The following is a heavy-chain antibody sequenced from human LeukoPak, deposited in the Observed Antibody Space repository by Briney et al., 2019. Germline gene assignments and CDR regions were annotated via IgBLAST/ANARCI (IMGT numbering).Heavy chain of an antibody. D-gene: IGHD2-21*02. CDR1: GGSISSYY. Sequence: SETLSLTCTVSGGSISSYYWSWIRQPPGKGLEWIGYIYYSGSTNYNPSLKSRVTISVDTSKNQFSLKLSSVTAADTAVYYCARETLYCGGDCPSGGHFDYWGQGTLVTVSS. V-gene: IGHV4-59*12. J-gene: IGHJ4*02. CDR3: ARETLYCGGDCPSGGHFDY. CDR2: IYYSGST.